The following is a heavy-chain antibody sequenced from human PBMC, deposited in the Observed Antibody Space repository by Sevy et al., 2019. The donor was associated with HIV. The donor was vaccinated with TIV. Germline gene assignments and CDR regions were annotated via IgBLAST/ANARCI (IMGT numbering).Heavy chain of an antibody. CDR2: ISSSSSTI. V-gene: IGHV3-48*01. D-gene: IGHD6-13*01. Sequence: GGSLRLSCAAPGFTFSSYSMNWVRQAPGKGLEWVSYISSSSSTIYYADSVKGRFTISRDNAKNSLYLQMNSLRAEDTAVYYCARAIRYSSSWYVITSYFDYWGQGTLVTVSS. CDR3: ARAIRYSSSWYVITSYFDY. CDR1: GFTFSSYS. J-gene: IGHJ4*02.